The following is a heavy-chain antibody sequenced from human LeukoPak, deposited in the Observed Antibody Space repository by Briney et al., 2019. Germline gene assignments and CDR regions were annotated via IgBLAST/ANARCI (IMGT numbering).Heavy chain of an antibody. CDR2: IRYDGSNK. D-gene: IGHD2-2*01. Sequence: GGSLRLSCAASGFTFSSYGMHWVRQAPGKGLEWVAFIRYDGSNKYYADSVKGRFTISRDNSKNTLYLQMNSLRAEDTAVYYCARDGEGCSSTSCYPGYNWFDPWGQGTLVTVSS. V-gene: IGHV3-30*02. CDR1: GFTFSSYG. CDR3: ARDGEGCSSTSCYPGYNWFDP. J-gene: IGHJ5*02.